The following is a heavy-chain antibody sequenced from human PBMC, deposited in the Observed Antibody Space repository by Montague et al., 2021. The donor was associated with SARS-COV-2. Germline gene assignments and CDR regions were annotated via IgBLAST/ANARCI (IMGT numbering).Heavy chain of an antibody. D-gene: IGHD3-3*01. J-gene: IGHJ4*02. Sequence: CLSLSCSASGFTFSSYAMSWVRQAPGKGLEWVSAISGSGGSTYYADSVKGRFTISRDNSKNTLYLQMNSLRAEDTAVYYCAKDSGSGYADWGQGTLVTVSS. CDR1: GFTFSSYA. V-gene: IGHV3-23*01. CDR2: ISGSGGST. CDR3: AKDSGSGYAD.